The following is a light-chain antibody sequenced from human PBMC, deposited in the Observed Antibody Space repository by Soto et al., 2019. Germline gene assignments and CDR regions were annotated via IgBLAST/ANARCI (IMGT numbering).Light chain of an antibody. CDR1: SSDVGGYNC. V-gene: IGLV2-14*01. CDR2: EVS. J-gene: IGLJ2*01. CDR3: SSYTSSSTFVV. Sequence: QSALTQPASVSGSPGQSITISCTGTSSDVGGYNCVSWYQQHPGKAPKLMIYEVSNRPSGVSNRFSGSKSGNTASLTISGLQAEDEADYYCSSYTSSSTFVVFGGGTKATVL.